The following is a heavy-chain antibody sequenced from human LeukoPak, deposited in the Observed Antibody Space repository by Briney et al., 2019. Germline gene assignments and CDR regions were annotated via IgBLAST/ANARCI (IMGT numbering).Heavy chain of an antibody. D-gene: IGHD6-13*01. Sequence: SVKVSCKASGGTFSSYAISWVRQAPGQGLEWMGRIIPIFGTANYAQKFQGRVTMTRDPSISTAYMELSRLRSDDTAVYYCARDPPQQPGVPASAFDIWGQGTMVTVSS. CDR2: IIPIFGTA. CDR3: ARDPPQQPGVPASAFDI. V-gene: IGHV1-69*05. CDR1: GGTFSSYA. J-gene: IGHJ3*02.